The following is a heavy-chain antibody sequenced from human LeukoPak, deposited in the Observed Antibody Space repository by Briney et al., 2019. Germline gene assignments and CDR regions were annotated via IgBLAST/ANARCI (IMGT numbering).Heavy chain of an antibody. CDR3: AKDLSRSPDY. CDR2: IRSDGSNK. J-gene: IGHJ4*02. Sequence: GGSLRLSCAASGFTFSSYGMHWVRQAPGKGLEWVAFIRSDGSNKYYGDSVKGRFTISRDNSKNTLYLQMNSLRAEDTAVYYCAKDLSRSPDYWGQGTLVTVSS. CDR1: GFTFSSYG. D-gene: IGHD6-13*01. V-gene: IGHV3-30*02.